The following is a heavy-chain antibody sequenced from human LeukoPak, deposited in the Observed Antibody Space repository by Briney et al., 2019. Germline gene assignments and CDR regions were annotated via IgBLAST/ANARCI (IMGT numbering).Heavy chain of an antibody. J-gene: IGHJ4*02. CDR3: ARSGRYLDY. D-gene: IGHD2-15*01. V-gene: IGHV3-48*03. CDR2: ISNSGTNI. CDR1: GFTFSSDE. Sequence: PGGSLRLSCAASGFTFSSDEMNWVRQAPGKGLEWISYISNSGTNIYYPDSVKGRFTISRDNAKNSLYLQMNSLRAEDTAVYYCARSGRYLDYWGQGTLVTVSS.